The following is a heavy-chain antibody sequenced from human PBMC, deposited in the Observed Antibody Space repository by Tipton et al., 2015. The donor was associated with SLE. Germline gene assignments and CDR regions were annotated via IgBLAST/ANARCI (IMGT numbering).Heavy chain of an antibody. CDR2: IYYSGST. J-gene: IGHJ3*02. CDR1: GGSFSGYY. Sequence: GLVKPSETLSLTCAVYGGSFSGYYWSWILQHPWKALEWIGYIYYSGSTYYNPSLKSRVTISVDTSENQFSLRLSSVTAADTAVYYCARSDIVVVVGATTAFDNWGQGKKVNVSS. CDR3: ARSDIVVVVGATTAFDN. V-gene: IGHV4-31*11. D-gene: IGHD2-15*01.